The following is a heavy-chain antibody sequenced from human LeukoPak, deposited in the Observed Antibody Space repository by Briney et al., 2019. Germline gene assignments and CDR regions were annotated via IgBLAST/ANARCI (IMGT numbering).Heavy chain of an antibody. V-gene: IGHV3-21*01. Sequence: GGSLRLSCAASGFTLSSYTMNWVRQAPGKGLEWVSSISSSSTYLDYADSLKGRFTISRDNAKNSLYLQMNSLRAEDTAVYYCAKNPPITMVRGVDYYYYMDVWGKGTTVTISS. CDR3: AKNPPITMVRGVDYYYYMDV. J-gene: IGHJ6*03. CDR2: ISSSSTYL. D-gene: IGHD3-10*01. CDR1: GFTLSSYT.